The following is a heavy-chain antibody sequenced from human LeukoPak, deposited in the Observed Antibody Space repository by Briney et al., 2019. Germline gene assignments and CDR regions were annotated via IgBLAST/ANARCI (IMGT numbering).Heavy chain of an antibody. V-gene: IGHV1-18*01. Sequence: ASVKVSCKASGYTFTSYGISWVRQAPGQGLEWMGWISAYNGNINYAQKLQGRVTMTTDTSTSTAYMELRSLRSDDTAVYYCARGRGSMVRGDSPLDYWGQGTLVTVSS. CDR1: GYTFTSYG. CDR3: ARGRGSMVRGDSPLDY. J-gene: IGHJ4*02. CDR2: ISAYNGNI. D-gene: IGHD3-10*01.